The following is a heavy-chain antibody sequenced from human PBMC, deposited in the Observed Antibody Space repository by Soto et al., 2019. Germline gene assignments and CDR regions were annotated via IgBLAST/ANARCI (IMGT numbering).Heavy chain of an antibody. CDR1: GFTFSSYA. J-gene: IGHJ6*03. CDR3: AKSPVLGYYMDV. CDR2: ISGTGGST. V-gene: IGHV3-23*01. Sequence: PGGSLRLSCAASGFTFSSYAMSWVRQAPGKGLEWVSSISGTGGSTYYADSVKGRFTISRDNSKNTLYLQMNSLGAEDTAVYYCAKSPVLGYYMDVWGQGTTVTVSS.